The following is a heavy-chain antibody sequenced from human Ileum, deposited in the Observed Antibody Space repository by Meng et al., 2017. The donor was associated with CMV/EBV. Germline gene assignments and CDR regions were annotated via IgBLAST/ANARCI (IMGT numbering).Heavy chain of an antibody. D-gene: IGHD3-10*01. CDR1: GFSFSKYG. V-gene: IGHV3-30*02. CDR2: IRYDGSSK. CDR3: ARDRGRPRVGYYYYGMDV. J-gene: IGHJ6*02. Sequence: GESLKISCAASGFSFSKYGMNWVRRAPGKGLEWVAFIRYDGSSKYYGDSVKGRFTISRDNFKNTLFLQMNSRRDEDTAVYYCARDRGRPRVGYYYYGMDVWGQGTTVTVSS.